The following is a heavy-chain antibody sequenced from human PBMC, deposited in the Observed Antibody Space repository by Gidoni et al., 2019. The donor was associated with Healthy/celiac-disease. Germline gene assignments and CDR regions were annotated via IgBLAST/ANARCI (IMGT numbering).Heavy chain of an antibody. V-gene: IGHV3-9*01. CDR3: AKDSRRTTVTFYGMDV. CDR2: ISWNSGSI. CDR1: GFTFDDYA. D-gene: IGHD4-17*01. Sequence: EVQLVESGGGLVQPGRSLRLSCAASGFTFDDYAMHWVRQAPGKGLEWVSGISWNSGSIGYADSVKGRFTISRDNAKNSLYLQMNSLRAEDTALYYCAKDSRRTTVTFYGMDVWGQGTTVTVSS. J-gene: IGHJ6*02.